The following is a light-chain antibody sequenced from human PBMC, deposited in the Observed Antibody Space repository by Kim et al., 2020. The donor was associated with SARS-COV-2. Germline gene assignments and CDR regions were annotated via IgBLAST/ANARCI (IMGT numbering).Light chain of an antibody. CDR2: GKN. CDR1: SLRRYY. Sequence: VALGQTVRITCQGDSLRRYYASWYQQKPAQAPVLVIYGKNNRPSGIPDRVSGSSSGNTASLTITGAQAEDEADYYCHSRDSSNNHLFGGGTELTV. V-gene: IGLV3-19*01. CDR3: HSRDSSNNHL. J-gene: IGLJ3*02.